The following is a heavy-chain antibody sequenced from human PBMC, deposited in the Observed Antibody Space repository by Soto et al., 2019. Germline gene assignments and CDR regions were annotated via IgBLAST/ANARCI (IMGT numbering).Heavy chain of an antibody. J-gene: IGHJ3*02. CDR3: ARFALGELLGAFDI. D-gene: IGHD3-16*01. CDR1: GGSISSGGYY. CDR2: IYYSGST. Sequence: WTVSGGSISSGGYYWSWIRQHPGKGLEWIGYIYYSGSTYYNPSLKSRVTISVDTSKNQFSLKLSSVTAADTAVYYCARFALGELLGAFDIWGQGTMVTVSS. V-gene: IGHV4-31*02.